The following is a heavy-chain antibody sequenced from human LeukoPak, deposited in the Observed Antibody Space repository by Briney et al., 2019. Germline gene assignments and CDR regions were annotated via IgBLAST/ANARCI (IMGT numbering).Heavy chain of an antibody. D-gene: IGHD1-26*01. CDR1: GFTFSNEW. CDR2: INQDGSAK. Sequence: PGGSLRLSCGVTGFTFSNEWMHWVRQAPGKGLEWVALINQDGSAKQYVGSVKGRFTISRDNAKNSVYLQINSLRVEDTAVYYCVRLPRSNSVYWGQGTLVTVSS. V-gene: IGHV3-7*01. CDR3: VRLPRSNSVY. J-gene: IGHJ4*02.